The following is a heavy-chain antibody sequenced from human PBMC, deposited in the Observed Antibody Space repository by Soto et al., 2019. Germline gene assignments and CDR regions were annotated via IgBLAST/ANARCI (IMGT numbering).Heavy chain of an antibody. CDR3: AREGLVGSPPQLSDY. CDR1: GYTFTSYG. J-gene: IGHJ4*02. Sequence: ASVKVSCKASGYTFTSYGISWVRQAPGQGLEWMGWISAYNGNTNYAQKLQGRVTMTTDTSTSTAYMELRSLRSDDTAVYYCAREGLVGSPPQLSDYWGQGTLVTVSS. V-gene: IGHV1-18*01. D-gene: IGHD1-26*01. CDR2: ISAYNGNT.